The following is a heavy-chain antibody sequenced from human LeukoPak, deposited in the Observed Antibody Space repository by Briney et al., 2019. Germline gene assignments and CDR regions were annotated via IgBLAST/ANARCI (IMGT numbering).Heavy chain of an antibody. Sequence: SGGSLRLSCAASGFTFSSYAMHWVRQAPGRGLEWVGRIKSKTDGGTTDYAAPVNGRFTISRDDSKNTLFLQMNSLKTEDTAVYYCTTPKYSGYDFYFWGQGTLVTVSS. CDR3: TTPKYSGYDFYF. J-gene: IGHJ4*02. CDR1: GFTFSSYA. CDR2: IKSKTDGGTT. V-gene: IGHV3-15*01. D-gene: IGHD5-12*01.